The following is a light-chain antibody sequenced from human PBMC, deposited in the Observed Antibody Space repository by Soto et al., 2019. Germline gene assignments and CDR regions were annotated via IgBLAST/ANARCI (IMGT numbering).Light chain of an antibody. CDR3: QSYDSSLRGV. CDR1: NSDIGAGYD. CDR2: ANN. Sequence: QSVLTQPPSVSRAPGQRVTISCTRSNSDIGAGYDVHWYQQLPGTAPKLVIYANNNRPSGVPDRFSASKSGTSASLAITGLQADDEADYYCQSYDSSLRGVFGTGTKLTVL. V-gene: IGLV1-40*01. J-gene: IGLJ1*01.